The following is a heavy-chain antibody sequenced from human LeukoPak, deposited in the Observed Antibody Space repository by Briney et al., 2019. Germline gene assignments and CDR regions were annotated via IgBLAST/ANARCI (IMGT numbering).Heavy chain of an antibody. V-gene: IGHV4-34*01. CDR3: ASRKDFWSGRYYYYYMDV. D-gene: IGHD3-3*01. CDR1: GGSFSGYY. CDR2: INHSGST. Sequence: SETLSLTCAVYGGSFSGYYWSWILQPPGKGLEWIGEINHSGSTNYNPSLKSRVTISVDTSKNQFSLKLSSVTAADTAVYYCASRKDFWSGRYYYYYMDVWGKGTTVTVSS. J-gene: IGHJ6*03.